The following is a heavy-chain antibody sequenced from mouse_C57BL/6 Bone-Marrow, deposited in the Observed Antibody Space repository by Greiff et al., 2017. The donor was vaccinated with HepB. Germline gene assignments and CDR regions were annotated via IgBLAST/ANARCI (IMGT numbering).Heavy chain of an antibody. CDR3: AREGPGFAY. Sequence: VQLQQSVAELVRPGASVKLSCTASGFNIKNTYMYWVKQRPEQGLEWIGRIDPANGNTKYAPKFQGKATITADTSSNTAYLQLSSLTSEDTAIYYCAREGPGFAYWGQGTLVTVSA. CDR2: IDPANGNT. V-gene: IGHV14-3*01. D-gene: IGHD3-3*01. CDR1: GFNIKNTY. J-gene: IGHJ3*01.